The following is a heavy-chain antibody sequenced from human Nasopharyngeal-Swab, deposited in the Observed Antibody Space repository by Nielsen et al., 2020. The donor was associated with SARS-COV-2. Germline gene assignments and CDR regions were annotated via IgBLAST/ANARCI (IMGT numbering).Heavy chain of an antibody. D-gene: IGHD3-22*01. CDR2: IYYSGST. CDR1: GGSISSSSYY. J-gene: IGHJ6*02. Sequence: SETLSLTCTFSGGSISSSSYYWGWIRQPPGKGLEWIGSIYYSGSTYYNPSLKSRVTISVDTSKNQFSLKLSSVTAADTAVYYCAGDQSDSSGYYYVNYYYYGMDVWGQGTTVTVSS. V-gene: IGHV4-39*01. CDR3: AGDQSDSSGYYYVNYYYYGMDV.